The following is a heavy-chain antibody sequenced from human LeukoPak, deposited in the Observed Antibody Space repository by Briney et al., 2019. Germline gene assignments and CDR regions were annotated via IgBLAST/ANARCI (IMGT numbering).Heavy chain of an antibody. J-gene: IGHJ3*02. CDR1: GFTFSSYW. CDR3: ARDHLYSSSPTDAFDI. CDR2: IKQDGSEK. Sequence: GGSLRLSCAASGFTFSSYWMSWVRQAPGKGLEWVANIKQDGSEKYYVDSVKGRLTISRDNAKNSLYLQMNSLRAEDTAVYYCARDHLYSSSPTDAFDIWGQGTMVTVSS. D-gene: IGHD6-6*01. V-gene: IGHV3-7*01.